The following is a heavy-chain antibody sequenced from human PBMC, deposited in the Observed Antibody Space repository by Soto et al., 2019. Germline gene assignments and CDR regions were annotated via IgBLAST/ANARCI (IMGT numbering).Heavy chain of an antibody. D-gene: IGHD1-1*01. V-gene: IGHV1-18*01. CDR1: GYTFTSDG. J-gene: IGHJ4*02. CDR3: ARGRYGDY. CDR2: ISAHNDNT. Sequence: QVHLVQSGAEVKKPGASVKVSCKCSGYTFTSDGITWVRQAPGQGLEWMGWISAHNDNTDYGQKLQGRVTVTRDTSTSTAYMELRSLRSDDPAVYYCARGRYGDYWGQGALVTVSS.